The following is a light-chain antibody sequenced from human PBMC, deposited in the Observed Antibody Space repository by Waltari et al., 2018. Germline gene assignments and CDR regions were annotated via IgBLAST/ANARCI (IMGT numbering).Light chain of an antibody. J-gene: IGLJ3*02. CDR2: DDN. CDR3: CSYAGSYTWV. Sequence: QSALTQPASVSGSPGQSITISCTGTSSYVGNYNLVSWYQQYPGKAPKVMIYDDNRRPSGVSDRFSGSKSGNTASLTISGVQAEDEADYYCCSYAGSYTWVFGGGTKLTVL. CDR1: SSYVGNYNL. V-gene: IGLV2-23*01.